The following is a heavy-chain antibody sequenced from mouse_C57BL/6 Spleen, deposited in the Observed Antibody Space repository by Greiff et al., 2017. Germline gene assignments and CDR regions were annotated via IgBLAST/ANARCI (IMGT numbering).Heavy chain of an antibody. CDR2: ISYSGST. CDR1: GYSITSGYD. D-gene: IGHD2-3*01. Sequence: EVMLVESGPGMVKPSQSLSLTCTVTGYSITSGYDWHWIRHFPGNKLEWMGYISYSGSTNYNPSLKSRISITHDASKNHFFLKLNSVTTEDTATYYCARFGDGYSFAYWGQGTLVTVSA. CDR3: ARFGDGYSFAY. J-gene: IGHJ3*01. V-gene: IGHV3-1*01.